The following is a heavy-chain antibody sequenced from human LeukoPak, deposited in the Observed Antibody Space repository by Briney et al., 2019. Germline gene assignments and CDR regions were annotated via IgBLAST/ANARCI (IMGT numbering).Heavy chain of an antibody. V-gene: IGHV3-74*01. J-gene: IGHJ1*01. CDR3: TSYRAEYFQH. CDR1: GFSFSTYW. Sequence: PGGSLRLSCAASGFSFSTYWMHWVRQAPGKGLVWVARINPDGSTSSYADSVKGRLTISRDNAKNSLYLQMNSLRAEDTAVYYCTSYRAEYFQHWGQGTLVTVSS. CDR2: INPDGSTS.